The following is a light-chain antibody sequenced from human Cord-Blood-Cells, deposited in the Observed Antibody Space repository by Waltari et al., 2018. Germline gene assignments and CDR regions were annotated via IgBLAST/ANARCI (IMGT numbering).Light chain of an antibody. J-gene: IGLJ3*02. Sequence: QSVLTQPPSLSGAPGQRVTISCTGSSSNIRAGYDVHRYQQLPGTAPKLLIYGNSNRPAGVPDRFSGSKSGTSASLAITGLQAEDEADYYCQSYDSSLSGSVFGGGTKLTVL. CDR3: QSYDSSLSGSV. CDR2: GNS. CDR1: SSNIRAGYD. V-gene: IGLV1-40*01.